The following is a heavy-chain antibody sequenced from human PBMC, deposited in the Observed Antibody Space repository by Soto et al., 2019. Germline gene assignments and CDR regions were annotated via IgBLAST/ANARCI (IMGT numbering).Heavy chain of an antibody. D-gene: IGHD3-3*01. Sequence: GASVKVSCKASGYTFTSYGISWVRQAPGQGLEWMGWISAYNGNTNYAQKLQGRVTMTTDTSTSTAYMELRSLRSDDTAAYYCARTIFGVVIYYYYGMDVWGQGTTVTVSS. J-gene: IGHJ6*02. V-gene: IGHV1-18*01. CDR3: ARTIFGVVIYYYYGMDV. CDR1: GYTFTSYG. CDR2: ISAYNGNT.